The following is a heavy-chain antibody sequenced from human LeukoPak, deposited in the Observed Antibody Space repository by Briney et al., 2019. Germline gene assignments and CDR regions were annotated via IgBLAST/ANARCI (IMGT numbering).Heavy chain of an antibody. J-gene: IGHJ6*03. CDR3: AKAGLGYSSSWDYYYYMDV. Sequence: HAASVKVSCKASGYTFTNYGISWVRQAPGQGLEWMGWINPNSGGTNYAQKFQGRVTMTRDTSISTAYMELSRLRSDDTAMYYCAKAGLGYSSSWDYYYYMDVWGKGTTVTVSS. CDR1: GYTFTNYG. V-gene: IGHV1-2*02. D-gene: IGHD6-13*01. CDR2: INPNSGGT.